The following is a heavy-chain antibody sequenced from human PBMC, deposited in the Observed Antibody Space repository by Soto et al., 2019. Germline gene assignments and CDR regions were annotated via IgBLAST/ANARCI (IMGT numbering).Heavy chain of an antibody. CDR3: ARDSSGRAIFDS. J-gene: IGHJ4*02. Sequence: QVQLVQSGGEVKKPGASVKVSCRASGYTFTSYGISWVRQAPGQGLEWLGWTSAYMVTNYAQKFQGRITMTTDTSTSTAYMELRSLRFDDTAVYYCARDSSGRAIFDSWGQGTLVTSP. D-gene: IGHD6-19*01. V-gene: IGHV1-18*01. CDR1: GYTFTSYG. CDR2: TSAYMVT.